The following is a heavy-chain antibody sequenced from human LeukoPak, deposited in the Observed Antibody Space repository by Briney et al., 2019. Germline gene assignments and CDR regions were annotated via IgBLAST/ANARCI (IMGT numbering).Heavy chain of an antibody. CDR1: GDSVSSNRAA. Sequence: SQTLSLTFAISGDSVSSNRAAWNWIRQSPSRGLEWLGRTYYRSKWYYEYAVSVKSRITINADTSKNQFSVLLNSVTPEDTAVYCCARGGIYFYDWGQGTLVTVSS. CDR2: TYYRSKWYY. V-gene: IGHV6-1*01. CDR3: ARGGIYFYD. J-gene: IGHJ4*02.